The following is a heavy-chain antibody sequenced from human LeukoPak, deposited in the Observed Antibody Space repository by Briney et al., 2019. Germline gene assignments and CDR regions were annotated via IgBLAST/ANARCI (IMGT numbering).Heavy chain of an antibody. D-gene: IGHD6-13*01. CDR1: RYTFTSYH. CDR2: INPTDGTT. V-gene: IGHV1-46*01. CDR3: ARDLDPTEAADPNWFDP. Sequence: ASLSVSCKASRYTFTSYHMHWVRQAPGQGLEWMGVINPTDGTTSYAQKFQGRVTMTGDTSTTTVYMELSRLISDDTAVYYCARDLDPTEAADPNWFDPWGQGTLVTVSS. J-gene: IGHJ5*02.